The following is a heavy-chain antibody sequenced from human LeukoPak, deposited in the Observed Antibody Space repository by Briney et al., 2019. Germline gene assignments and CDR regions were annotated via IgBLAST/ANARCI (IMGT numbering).Heavy chain of an antibody. CDR3: ARDGRRRDGYNHFDY. CDR1: GGSISSGSYY. D-gene: IGHD5-24*01. CDR2: IYTSGST. Sequence: PSETLSLTCTVSGGSISSGSYYWSWIRQPAGKGLEWIGRIYTSGSTNYNPSLKSRVTISVDTSKNQFSLKLSSVTAADTAVYYCARDGRRRDGYNHFDYWGQGTLVTVS. V-gene: IGHV4-61*02. J-gene: IGHJ4*02.